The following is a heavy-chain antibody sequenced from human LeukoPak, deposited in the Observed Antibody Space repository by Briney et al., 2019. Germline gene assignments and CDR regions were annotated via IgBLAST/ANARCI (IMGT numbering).Heavy chain of an antibody. D-gene: IGHD3-22*01. J-gene: IGHJ5*02. Sequence: GGSLRLSCAASGFTVSSHYMSWVRQAPGKGLEWVSVIYSGSSTYYADSVKGRFTISRDNSKNTLYLQMNSLRAEDTAVYYCARSTSYYDSSAEGDWFDPWGQGTLVTVSS. CDR3: ARSTSYYDSSAEGDWFDP. CDR1: GFTVSSHY. V-gene: IGHV3-53*01. CDR2: IYSGSST.